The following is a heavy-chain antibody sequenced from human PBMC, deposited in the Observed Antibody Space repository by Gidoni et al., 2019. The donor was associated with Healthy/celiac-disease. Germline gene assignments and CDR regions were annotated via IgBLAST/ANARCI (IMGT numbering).Heavy chain of an antibody. CDR2: TYYRSKWYN. CDR1: GDSVSSNSAA. Sequence: QVQLQQSGPGLVKPSQTLSLTCDISGDSVSSNSAAWNWIRQSPSRGLEWLGRTYYRSKWYNVYAVSVKSRITISPDTSKNQFSLQLNSVTPEDTAVYYCARDLGWRESHSHTFDPWGQGTLVTVSS. J-gene: IGHJ5*02. D-gene: IGHD3-16*01. CDR3: ARDLGWRESHSHTFDP. V-gene: IGHV6-1*01.